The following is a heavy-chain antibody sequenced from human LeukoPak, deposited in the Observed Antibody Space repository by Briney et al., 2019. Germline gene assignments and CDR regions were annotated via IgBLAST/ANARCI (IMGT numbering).Heavy chain of an antibody. D-gene: IGHD2-2*01. CDR1: GGTFSSYA. J-gene: IGHJ6*03. Sequence: SVKVSCKASGGTFSSYAISWVRQAPGQGLEWMGGIIPIFGTANYAQKFQGRVTITTDESTSTAYMELSSLRSEDTAVYYCARVADIVVVPAAHIPPYYYYYMDVWGKGTTVTVSS. CDR2: IIPIFGTA. V-gene: IGHV1-69*05. CDR3: ARVADIVVVPAAHIPPYYYYYMDV.